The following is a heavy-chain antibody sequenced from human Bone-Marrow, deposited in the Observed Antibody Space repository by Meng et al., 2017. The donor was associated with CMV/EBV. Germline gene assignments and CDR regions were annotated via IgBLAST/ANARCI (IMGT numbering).Heavy chain of an antibody. CDR3: AREDDSSGWYGGGYYYGMDV. D-gene: IGHD6-19*01. V-gene: IGHV1-8*01. CDR2: MNPNSGNT. Sequence: ASVKVSCKASGYTFTSYDINWVRQATGQGLEWMGWMNPNSGNTGYAQKFQGRVTMTRNTSISTAYMELSSLRSEDTAVYYCAREDDSSGWYGGGYYYGMDVWGQGTTVTVSS. CDR1: GYTFTSYD. J-gene: IGHJ6*02.